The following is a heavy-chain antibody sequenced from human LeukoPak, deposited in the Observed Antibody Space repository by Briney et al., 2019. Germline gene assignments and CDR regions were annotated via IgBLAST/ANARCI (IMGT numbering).Heavy chain of an antibody. CDR2: MNPNSGNT. Sequence: ASVKVSCKASGYTFTSYDINWVRQATGQGLEWMGWMNPNSGNTGYAQKFQGRVTMTRNTSISTAYMELSGLRSEDTAVYYCARGFLAVAGPDYWGQGTLVTVSS. CDR1: GYTFTSYD. V-gene: IGHV1-8*01. J-gene: IGHJ4*02. D-gene: IGHD6-19*01. CDR3: ARGFLAVAGPDY.